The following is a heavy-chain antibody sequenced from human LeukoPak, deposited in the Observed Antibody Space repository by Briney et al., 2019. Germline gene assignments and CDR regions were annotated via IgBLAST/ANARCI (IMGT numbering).Heavy chain of an antibody. CDR2: ISGSGSSP. D-gene: IGHD6-19*01. V-gene: IGHV3-23*01. Sequence: GGSLRLSCAASGFTFSSYAMSWVRQAPGKGLEWVSAISGSGSSPYYKESVKGRFTISRDNSKNTLYLQMKSLRAEDTAVYYCARERNLEIAVAGTIFDYWGQGTLATVSS. CDR1: GFTFSSYA. CDR3: ARERNLEIAVAGTIFDY. J-gene: IGHJ4*02.